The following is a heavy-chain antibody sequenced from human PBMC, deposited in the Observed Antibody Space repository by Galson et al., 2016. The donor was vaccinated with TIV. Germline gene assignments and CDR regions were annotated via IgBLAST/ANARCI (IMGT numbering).Heavy chain of an antibody. J-gene: IGHJ4*02. CDR2: YPGDSDT. D-gene: IGHD3-22*01. CDR3: ARRADSSGYYYSFDY. V-gene: IGHV5-51*01. Sequence: YPGDSDTRYSPSFQGQVTISADKSISTAYLQWSSLKASDTAMYYCARRADSSGYYYSFDYWGQGTLVTVSS.